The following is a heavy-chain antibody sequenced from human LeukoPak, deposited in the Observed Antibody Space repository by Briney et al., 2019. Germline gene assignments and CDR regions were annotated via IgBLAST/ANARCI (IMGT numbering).Heavy chain of an antibody. CDR3: ARGPTVITFNAFDV. D-gene: IGHD4-17*01. V-gene: IGHV3-30*14. J-gene: IGHJ3*01. CDR1: GFTFSSYA. CDR2: ISYDGSNK. Sequence: PGGSLRLSCAASGFTFSSYAMHWVRQAPGKGLEWVAVISYDGSNKYYADSVKGRFTISRDNSKNTLFLQMGSLRAEDMAVYYCARGPTVITFNAFDVWGQGTMVTVSS.